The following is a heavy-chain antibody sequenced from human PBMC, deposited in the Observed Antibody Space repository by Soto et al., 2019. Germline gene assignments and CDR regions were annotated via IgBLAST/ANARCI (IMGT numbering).Heavy chain of an antibody. Sequence: GGSLRLSCAASGFTFSSYAMSWVRQAPGKGLEWVSAISGSGGSTYYADSVKGRFTISRDNSKNTLYLQMNSLRAEDTAVYYCAKSRARDDYIWGSYRFDVYYFDYWGQGTLVNVSS. CDR3: AKSRARDDYIWGSYRFDVYYFDY. D-gene: IGHD3-16*02. V-gene: IGHV3-23*01. CDR2: ISGSGGST. J-gene: IGHJ4*02. CDR1: GFTFSSYA.